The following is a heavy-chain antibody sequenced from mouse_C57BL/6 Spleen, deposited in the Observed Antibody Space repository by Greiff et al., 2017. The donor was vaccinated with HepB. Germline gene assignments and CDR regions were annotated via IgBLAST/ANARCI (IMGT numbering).Heavy chain of an antibody. CDR3: ASPYGSSPRWYFDV. D-gene: IGHD1-1*01. Sequence: QVQLQQPGAELVMPGASVKLSCKASGYTFTSYWMHWVKQRPGQGLEWIGEIDPSDSYTNYNQKFKGKSTLTVDKSSSTAYMQLGSLTSEDSAVYYCASPYGSSPRWYFDVWGTGTTVTVSS. V-gene: IGHV1-69*01. CDR1: GYTFTSYW. CDR2: IDPSDSYT. J-gene: IGHJ1*03.